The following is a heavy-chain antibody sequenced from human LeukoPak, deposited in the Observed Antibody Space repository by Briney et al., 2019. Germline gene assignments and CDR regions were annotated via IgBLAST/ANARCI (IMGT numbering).Heavy chain of an antibody. J-gene: IGHJ4*02. V-gene: IGHV3-74*01. Sequence: PGGSLRLSCAASGFSFSSCWMHWVRQAPGKGLVWVSRVNSEGGYRNYADSVKGRFTISRDNAKNTLNLQMNSLRAEDTAVYYCARDKKSGESSEIDYWGQGTLVTVSS. D-gene: IGHD3-10*01. CDR2: VNSEGGYR. CDR3: ARDKKSGESSEIDY. CDR1: GFSFSSCW.